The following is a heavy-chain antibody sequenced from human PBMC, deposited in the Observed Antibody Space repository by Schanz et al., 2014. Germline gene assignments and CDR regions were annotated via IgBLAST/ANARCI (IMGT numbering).Heavy chain of an antibody. CDR1: GYTFTSYG. J-gene: IGHJ6*02. Sequence: QVQLVQSGAEVKKPGASVKVSCKASGYTFTSYGISWVRQAPGQGLEWMGRIIPVLNIATYAQRFQGRVTITADKSTSTASMELSSLRSEDTAVYYCARGPSQGYSYGHNIGAYYYGMDVWGQGTTVTVSS. D-gene: IGHD5-18*01. CDR2: IIPVLNIA. CDR3: ARGPSQGYSYGHNIGAYYYGMDV. V-gene: IGHV1-69*04.